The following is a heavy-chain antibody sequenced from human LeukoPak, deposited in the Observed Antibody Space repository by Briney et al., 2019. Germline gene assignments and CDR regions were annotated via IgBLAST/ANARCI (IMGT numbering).Heavy chain of an antibody. CDR3: ARDPVGDGDYLGYYYYGMDV. J-gene: IGHJ6*02. CDR2: INPNSGGT. CDR1: GYTFTGYY. Sequence: GASVKVSCKASGYTFTGYYMHWVRQAPGQGLEWMGWINPNSGGTNYAQKFQGRVTMTRDTSISTAYMELSRLRSDDTAVYYCARDPVGDGDYLGYYYYGMDVWGQGTTVTVSS. D-gene: IGHD4-17*01. V-gene: IGHV1-2*02.